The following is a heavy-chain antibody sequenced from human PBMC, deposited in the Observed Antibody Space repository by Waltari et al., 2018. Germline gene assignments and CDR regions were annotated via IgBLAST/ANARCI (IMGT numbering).Heavy chain of an antibody. Sequence: EVQLVESGGGLVQPGGSLRVSCVASGFTFMNYWMRWVRLAPGKGMEWVASSRKEGGEEDYVDSVKGRFTVSRNNATNSLHLHMDSLRVEDTAIYYCARDSAPYSNYADAIDIWGQGTMVIVSS. D-gene: IGHD4-4*01. V-gene: IGHV3-7*01. CDR3: ARDSAPYSNYADAIDI. J-gene: IGHJ3*02. CDR1: GFTFMNYW. CDR2: SRKEGGEE.